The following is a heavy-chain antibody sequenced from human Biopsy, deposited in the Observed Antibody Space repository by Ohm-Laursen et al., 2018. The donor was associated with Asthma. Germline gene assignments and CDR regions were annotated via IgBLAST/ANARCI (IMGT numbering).Heavy chain of an antibody. Sequence: SVKVSCKSLGGTFNTYVIGWVRQVPGQGLEWMGGINSVFGTTTYPQKFQDRVTITADDSTSTVYMELSSLRSEDTAVYYCAREAGSCISRTCYSLDFWGQGTLVTVSS. CDR2: INSVFGTT. CDR3: AREAGSCISRTCYSLDF. D-gene: IGHD2-2*01. J-gene: IGHJ4*02. V-gene: IGHV1-69*13. CDR1: GGTFNTYV.